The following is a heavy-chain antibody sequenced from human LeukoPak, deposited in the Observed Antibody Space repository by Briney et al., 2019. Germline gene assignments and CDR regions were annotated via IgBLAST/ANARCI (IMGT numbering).Heavy chain of an antibody. V-gene: IGHV3-43D*03. CDR3: AKDAVGATAYYYYYYMDV. Sequence: GGSLRLSCAASGFTFDDYAMHWVRQAPGKGLEWVSLISWDGGSTYYADSVKGRFTISRDNSKSSLYLQMNSLRAEDTALYYCAKDAVGATAYYYYYYMDVWGKGTTVTVSS. J-gene: IGHJ6*03. D-gene: IGHD1-26*01. CDR1: GFTFDDYA. CDR2: ISWDGGST.